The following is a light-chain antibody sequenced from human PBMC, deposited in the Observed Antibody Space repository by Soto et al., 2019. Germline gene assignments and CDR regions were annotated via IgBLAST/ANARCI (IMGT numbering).Light chain of an antibody. J-gene: IGLJ1*01. V-gene: IGLV2-8*01. CDR3: SSYAGSSSYV. CDR1: GTDVGQYNY. Sequence: QSVLTQPPSASGSPGQSVTISCTGAGTDVGQYNYVSWYQQHPGKAPKLLIHHVSRRPSGVPARFSGSKSGNTASLTVSGLQTEDEADYYCSSYAGSSSYVFGTGTKVTVL. CDR2: HVS.